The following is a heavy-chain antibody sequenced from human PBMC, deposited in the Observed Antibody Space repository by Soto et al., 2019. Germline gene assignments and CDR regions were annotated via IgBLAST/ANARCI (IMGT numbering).Heavy chain of an antibody. D-gene: IGHD5-18*01. CDR2: IFPDDSET. CDR3: ARFQYSVSHYIDS. V-gene: IGHV5-51*01. Sequence: GESLKISCKGIGYRFSTYWIAWVRQMPGKGLEWMGTIFPDDSETRYSPTFQGQVTISADKSISTAYLQWRSLKASDSAIYYCARFQYSVSHYIDSWGQGTRVTVS. J-gene: IGHJ4*02. CDR1: GYRFSTYW.